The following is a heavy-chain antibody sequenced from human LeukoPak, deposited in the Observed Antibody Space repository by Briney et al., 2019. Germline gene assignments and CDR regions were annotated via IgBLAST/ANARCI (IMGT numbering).Heavy chain of an antibody. CDR2: IYSGGST. J-gene: IGHJ3*02. CDR1: GFIFATYG. CDR3: ARSPYYYDSSGYYPDAFDI. V-gene: IGHV3-66*01. D-gene: IGHD3-22*01. Sequence: PGGSLRLSCAASGFIFATYGIHWVRRAPGKGLEWVSVIYSGGSTYYADSVKGRFTISRDNSKNTLYLQMNSLRAEDTAVYYCARSPYYYDSSGYYPDAFDIWGQGTMVTVSS.